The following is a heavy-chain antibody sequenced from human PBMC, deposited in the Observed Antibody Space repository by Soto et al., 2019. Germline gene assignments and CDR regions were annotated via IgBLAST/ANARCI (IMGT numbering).Heavy chain of an antibody. V-gene: IGHV3-30*18. CDR3: AKDFDTAMVGYYYYGMDV. Sequence: GGSLRLSCAASGFTFSSYGMHWVRQAPGKGLEWVAVISYDGSNKYYADSVKGRFTISRDNSKNTLYLQMNSLRAEDTAVYYCAKDFDTAMVGYYYYGMDVWGQVTTVTVSS. CDR2: ISYDGSNK. D-gene: IGHD5-18*01. J-gene: IGHJ6*02. CDR1: GFTFSSYG.